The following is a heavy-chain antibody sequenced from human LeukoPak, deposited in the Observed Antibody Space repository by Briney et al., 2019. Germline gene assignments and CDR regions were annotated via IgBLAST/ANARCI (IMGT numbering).Heavy chain of an antibody. D-gene: IGHD3-22*01. Sequence: GGSLRLSCAASGFTFSSCWMSSVRQAPGKGLERVANIRQDGSEKYYVDSVKGRFTISRDNAKNSLYLQMNSLRAEDTAVYYCARDYYDSSGYYLFDYWGQGTLVTVSS. J-gene: IGHJ4*02. CDR1: GFTFSSCW. CDR2: IRQDGSEK. CDR3: ARDYYDSSGYYLFDY. V-gene: IGHV3-7*01.